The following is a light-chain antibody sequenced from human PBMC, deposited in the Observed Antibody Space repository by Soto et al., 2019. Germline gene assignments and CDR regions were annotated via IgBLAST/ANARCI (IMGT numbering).Light chain of an antibody. J-gene: IGKJ1*01. CDR2: GAS. Sequence: EIVFTQSPGTLSLSPGERATLSCRASQSVSSSYLGWYQQKPGQAPRLLIYGASSRATGIPDRFSGSGSGTDFSLTISRLEPEDFAVYYCQLSGSSPPTWTFGQGTKVDIK. CDR3: QLSGSSPPTWT. V-gene: IGKV3-20*01. CDR1: QSVSSSY.